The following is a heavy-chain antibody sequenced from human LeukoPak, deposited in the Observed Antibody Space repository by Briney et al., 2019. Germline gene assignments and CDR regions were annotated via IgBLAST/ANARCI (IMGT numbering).Heavy chain of an antibody. CDR2: IYTSGST. CDR1: GGSISSSSYY. D-gene: IGHD2/OR15-2a*01. V-gene: IGHV4-61*05. J-gene: IGHJ4*02. Sequence: SETLSLTCTVSGGSISSSSYYWGWIRQPPGKGLEWIGRIYTSGSTNYNPSLKSRVTMSVDTSKNQFSLKLSSVTAADTAVYYCARFSHYFDYRGQGTLVTVSS. CDR3: ARFSHYFDY.